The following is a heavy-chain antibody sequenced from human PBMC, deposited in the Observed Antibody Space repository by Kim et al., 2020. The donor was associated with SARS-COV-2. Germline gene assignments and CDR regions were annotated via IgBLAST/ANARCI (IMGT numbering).Heavy chain of an antibody. Sequence: GGSLRLSCAASGFTFSSYWMSWVRQAPGKGLEWVANIKQDGSEKYYVDSVKGRFTISRDNAKNSLYLQMNSLRAEDMAVYYCARGRRMATTYGSYYFDYWGQGTLVTVSS. D-gene: IGHD1-1*01. CDR1: GFTFSSYW. CDR2: IKQDGSEK. J-gene: IGHJ4*02. V-gene: IGHV3-7*05. CDR3: ARGRRMATTYGSYYFDY.